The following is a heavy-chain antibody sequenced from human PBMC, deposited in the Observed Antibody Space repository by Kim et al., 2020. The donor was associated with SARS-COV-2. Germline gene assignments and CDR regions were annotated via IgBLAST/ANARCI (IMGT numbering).Heavy chain of an antibody. D-gene: IGHD3-10*01. J-gene: IGHJ5*02. V-gene: IGHV4-34*01. CDR1: GGSFSGYY. Sequence: SETLSLTCAVYGGSFSGYYWSWIRQPPGKGLEWIGEINHSGSTNYNPSLKSRVTISVDTSKNQFSLKLSSVTAADTAVYYCAREGVLLWFGEVHQVPNWFDPWGQGTLVTVSS. CDR3: AREGVLLWFGEVHQVPNWFDP. CDR2: INHSGST.